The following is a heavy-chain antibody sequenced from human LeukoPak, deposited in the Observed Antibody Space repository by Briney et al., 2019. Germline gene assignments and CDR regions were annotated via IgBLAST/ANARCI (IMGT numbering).Heavy chain of an antibody. CDR3: VRQVNFDY. V-gene: IGHV5-51*01. CDR2: IYPGDSDT. CDR1: GYNIINYW. Sequence: GESLKISCKGSGYNIINYWIGWVRQMPGKGLEWMGIIYPGDSDTRYSPSFQGQVTISADKSISTAYLQWSSLKASDIAMYYCVRQVNFDYWGQGTLVTVSS. J-gene: IGHJ4*02.